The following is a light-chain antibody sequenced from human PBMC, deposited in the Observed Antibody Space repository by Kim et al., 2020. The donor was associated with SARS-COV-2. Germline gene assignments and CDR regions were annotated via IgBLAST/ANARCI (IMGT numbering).Light chain of an antibody. Sequence: VALGHTGRITCQGTSLRSYYATWYQQKTGQAPILVIYGKNNRPSGIPDRFSGASSGNTASLTITGTQAGDEADYYCNSRNSNNNVVFGGGTQLTVL. J-gene: IGLJ2*01. CDR1: SLRSYY. CDR3: NSRNSNNNVV. V-gene: IGLV3-19*01. CDR2: GKN.